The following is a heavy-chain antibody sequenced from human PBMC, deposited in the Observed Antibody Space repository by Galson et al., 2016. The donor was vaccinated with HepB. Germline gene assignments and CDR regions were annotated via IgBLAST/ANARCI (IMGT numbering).Heavy chain of an antibody. CDR2: VAHSGIT. CDR1: AGSISINTYF. Sequence: SETLSLTCTVSAGSISINTYFCAWLRQPPWEGLEWIGRVAHSGITYSNPSLKSRVSISVDTSKNQFSLKLNSVTAADTAVYYCARPHPSSGSSPYYFDYWGPGTLVTVSS. D-gene: IGHD2-15*01. CDR3: ARPHPSSGSSPYYFDY. V-gene: IGHV4-39*01. J-gene: IGHJ4*02.